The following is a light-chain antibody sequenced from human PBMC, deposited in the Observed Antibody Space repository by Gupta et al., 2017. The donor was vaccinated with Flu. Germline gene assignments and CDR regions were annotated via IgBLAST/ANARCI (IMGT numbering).Light chain of an antibody. J-gene: IGKJ4*01. Sequence: EIVLTQSPATLPLSPGERATLSCRASQSISNYLAWYQQKPGQPPRLLIYDASSRDTDIPARFSGSGYGTDFTLTISSREPEDFAVYYCQQRYNWPPLTFGGGTKVEIK. CDR1: QSISNY. CDR3: QQRYNWPPLT. CDR2: DAS. V-gene: IGKV3-11*01.